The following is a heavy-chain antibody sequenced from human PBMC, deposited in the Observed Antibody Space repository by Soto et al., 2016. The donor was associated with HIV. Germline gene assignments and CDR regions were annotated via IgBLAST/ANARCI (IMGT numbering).Heavy chain of an antibody. CDR2: IWYDGTNK. CDR3: AREGDTVVVVGAPAGPYGMDV. J-gene: IGHJ6*02. D-gene: IGHD2-15*01. V-gene: IGHV3-33*01. CDR1: GFTFSNYG. Sequence: QVQLVESGGGVVQPGRSLRLSCAASGFTFSNYGMHWVRQAPGKGLKWVAVIWYDGTNKYYADSVQGRFTVSRDNSKNTLYLQMDTLRAEDTGVYYCAREGDTVVVVGAPAGPYGMDVWGQGTTVTVSS.